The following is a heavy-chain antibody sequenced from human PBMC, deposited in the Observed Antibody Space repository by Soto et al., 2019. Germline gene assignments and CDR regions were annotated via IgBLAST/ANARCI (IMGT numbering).Heavy chain of an antibody. CDR1: GDSVSSNSAA. Sequence: SQTLSLTCAISGDSVSSNSAAWNWIRPSPSRGLEWLGRTYYRFKWYNDDAVSVKGRITINTDTSKNQVSLRLNAVTLEDTAVDYCERVGLKMQWMVRDNYYYDMDVWGQGTPVAFYS. CDR3: ERVGLKMQWMVRDNYYYDMDV. J-gene: IGHJ6*02. D-gene: IGHD6-19*01. V-gene: IGHV6-1*01. CDR2: TYYRFKWYN.